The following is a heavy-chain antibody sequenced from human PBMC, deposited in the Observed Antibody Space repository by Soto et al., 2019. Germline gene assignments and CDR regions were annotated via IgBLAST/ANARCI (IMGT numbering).Heavy chain of an antibody. D-gene: IGHD2-15*01. CDR2: IYYSGST. CDR3: ARQPLHTVVDYFDY. J-gene: IGHJ4*02. CDR1: GGSISSSSYY. V-gene: IGHV4-39*01. Sequence: SETLSLTCTVSGGSISSSSYYWGWIRQPPGKGLEWIGSIYYSGSTYYNPSLKSRVTISVDTSKNQFSLKLSSVTAADTAVYYCARQPLHTVVDYFDYWGQGTLVTVSS.